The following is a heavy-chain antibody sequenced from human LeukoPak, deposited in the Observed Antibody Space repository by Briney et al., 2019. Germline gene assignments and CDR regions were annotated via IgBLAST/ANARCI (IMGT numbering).Heavy chain of an antibody. CDR2: IIPIFGTA. CDR3: ARKGDCSGGSCSHFDY. Sequence: SVKVSCKASEGTFSSYAISWVRQAPGQGLEWMGGIIPIFGTANYAQKFQGRVTITADESTSTAYMELSSLRSEDTAVYYCARKGDCSGGSCSHFDYWGQGTLVTVSS. CDR1: EGTFSSYA. V-gene: IGHV1-69*13. J-gene: IGHJ4*02. D-gene: IGHD2-15*01.